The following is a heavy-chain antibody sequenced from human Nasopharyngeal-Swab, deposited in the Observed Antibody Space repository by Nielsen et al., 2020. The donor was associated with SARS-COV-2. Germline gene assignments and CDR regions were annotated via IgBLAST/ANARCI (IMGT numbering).Heavy chain of an antibody. CDR1: GYTFTSYA. CDR2: INTNTGNP. V-gene: IGHV7-4-1*02. CDR3: ARAAELHLPLYMDV. Sequence: ASAKVFCKASGYTFTSYAMNWVRQAPGQGLEWMGWINTNTGNPTYAQGFTGRFVSSLDTSVSTAYLQISSLKVEDTAVYYCARAAELHLPLYMDVWGKGTTVTVSS. J-gene: IGHJ6*03. D-gene: IGHD3-10*01.